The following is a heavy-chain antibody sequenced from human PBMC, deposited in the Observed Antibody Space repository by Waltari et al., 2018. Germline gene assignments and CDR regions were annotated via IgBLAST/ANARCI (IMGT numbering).Heavy chain of an antibody. CDR1: GFTFSSYS. V-gene: IGHV3-48*01. CDR2: ISSSSSTI. D-gene: IGHD1-26*01. CDR3: ARSGSYFRTAEYFQH. Sequence: EVQLVESGGGLVQPGGSLRLSCAASGFTFSSYSMNWVRQAPGKGLEWVSYISSSSSTIYYADSVKGRFTISRDNAKNSLYLQMNSLRAEDTAVYYCARSGSYFRTAEYFQHWGQGTLVTVSS. J-gene: IGHJ1*01.